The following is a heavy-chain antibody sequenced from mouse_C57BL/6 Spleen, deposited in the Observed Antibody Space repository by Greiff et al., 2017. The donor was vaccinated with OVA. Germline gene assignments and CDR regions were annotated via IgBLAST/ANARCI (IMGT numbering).Heavy chain of an antibody. CDR2: IWTGGGT. J-gene: IGHJ1*03. Sequence: VKLMESGPGLVAPSQSLSITCTVSGFSLTSYAISWVRQPPGKGLEWLGVIWTGGGTNYNSALKSRLSISKANSKSQVFLKMNRLRTDDTARDYCARNEGYGKYVWYFDVWGTGTTVTVSS. D-gene: IGHD2-10*02. V-gene: IGHV2-9-1*01. CDR3: ARNEGYGKYVWYFDV. CDR1: GFSLTSYA.